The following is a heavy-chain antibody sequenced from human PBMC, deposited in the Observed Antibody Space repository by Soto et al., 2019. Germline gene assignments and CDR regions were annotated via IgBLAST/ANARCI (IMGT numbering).Heavy chain of an antibody. CDR3: ARDSSPIFGVVTLDY. Sequence: EVQLVESGGGLVQPGGSLRLSCAASGFTFSSYSMNWVRQAPGKGLEWVSYISSSSSTIYYADSVKGRFTISRDNAKNSLYLQMNSLRDEDTAVYYCARDSSPIFGVVTLDYWGQGTLVTVSS. D-gene: IGHD3-3*01. CDR1: GFTFSSYS. CDR2: ISSSSSTI. V-gene: IGHV3-48*02. J-gene: IGHJ4*02.